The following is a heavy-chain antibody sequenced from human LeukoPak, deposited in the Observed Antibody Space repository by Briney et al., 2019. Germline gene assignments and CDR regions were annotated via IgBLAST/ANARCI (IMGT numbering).Heavy chain of an antibody. Sequence: GASVKVSCKASGYTFTSYGISWVRQAPGQGLEWMGWISAYNGNTNYAQKVQGRVTMTTDTSTSTAYMELRSMRSDDTAVYYCARDLYYYDSSGLDYWGQGTLVTVSS. CDR1: GYTFTSYG. J-gene: IGHJ4*02. D-gene: IGHD3-22*01. V-gene: IGHV1-18*01. CDR3: ARDLYYYDSSGLDY. CDR2: ISAYNGNT.